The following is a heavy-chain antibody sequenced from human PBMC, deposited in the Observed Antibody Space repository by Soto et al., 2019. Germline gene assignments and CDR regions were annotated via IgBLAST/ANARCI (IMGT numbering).Heavy chain of an antibody. CDR3: ARDYYDSRGFHDS. D-gene: IGHD3-22*01. Sequence: EVQLVESGGGLVQPGGSLRLSCAASGFTFSSYSMNWVRQAPGKGLEWVSYISSSSSTIYYADSVKGRFTISRDNAKNSLYQQIKSLGGEDPVVYYCARDYYDSRGFHDSWGQGTLVTVSS. CDR1: GFTFSSYS. J-gene: IGHJ4*02. CDR2: ISSSSSTI. V-gene: IGHV3-48*01.